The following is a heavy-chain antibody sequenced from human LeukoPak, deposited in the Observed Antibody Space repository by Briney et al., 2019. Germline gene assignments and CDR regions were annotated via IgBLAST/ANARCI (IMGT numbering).Heavy chain of an antibody. V-gene: IGHV3-23*01. CDR3: AKGGPAAIRVGAFDI. D-gene: IGHD2-2*01. CDR2: IGATGGTT. Sequence: GGSLRLSCAASGFTFSDYAMSWVRQAPGEGLEWVSVIGATGGTTYYADSVKGRFTISRDNSKNTLSLQMNSLRVEDTAVYYCAKGGPAAIRVGAFDIWGQGTMVTVSS. J-gene: IGHJ3*02. CDR1: GFTFSDYA.